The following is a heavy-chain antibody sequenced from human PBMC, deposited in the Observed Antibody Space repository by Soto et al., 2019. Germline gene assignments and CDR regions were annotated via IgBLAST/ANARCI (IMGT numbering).Heavy chain of an antibody. Sequence: QVQLVQSGAEVKKPGASVKVSCKASGYTFTSYYMHWVRQAPGQGLEWMGIINPSGGSTSYAQKFQGRVTMTRDTSTSTVYMELSSLRSEDTAVYYCASGYCSGGSCYSGDYYFDYWGQGTLVTVSS. V-gene: IGHV1-46*03. CDR1: GYTFTSYY. CDR3: ASGYCSGGSCYSGDYYFDY. CDR2: INPSGGST. J-gene: IGHJ4*02. D-gene: IGHD2-15*01.